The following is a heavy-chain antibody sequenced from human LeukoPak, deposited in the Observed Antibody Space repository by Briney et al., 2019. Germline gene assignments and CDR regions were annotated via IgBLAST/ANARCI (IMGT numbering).Heavy chain of an antibody. CDR1: GFSFSRYG. V-gene: IGHV3-21*05. J-gene: IGHJ4*02. D-gene: IGHD3-3*01. CDR2: INSGSSDK. Sequence: GGSLRLSCAASGFSFSRYGMKWVRQAPGKGLEWVSYINSGSSDKHYTESVRGRFTISRDNAKKTLYLQMNSLRAEDTAVYYCARDTYEPGLIDFWGQGTLVSVSS. CDR3: ARDTYEPGLIDF.